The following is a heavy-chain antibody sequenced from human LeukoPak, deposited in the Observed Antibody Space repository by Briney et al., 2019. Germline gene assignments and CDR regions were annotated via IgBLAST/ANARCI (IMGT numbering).Heavy chain of an antibody. V-gene: IGHV3-74*03. J-gene: IGHJ5*02. Sequence: GGSLRLSCAASGFTFSSYYMHWVRQAPGKGLVWVSRINSDGSSTTHADSVKGRFTISRDNAKNTLYLQMNSLRAEGTAVYHCARVPHCSSSSCYSWFDPWGQGTLVTDSS. CDR2: INSDGSST. D-gene: IGHD2-2*01. CDR1: GFTFSSYY. CDR3: ARVPHCSSSSCYSWFDP.